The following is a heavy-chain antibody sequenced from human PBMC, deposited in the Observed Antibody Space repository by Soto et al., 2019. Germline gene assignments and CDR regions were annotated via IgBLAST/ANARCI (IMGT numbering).Heavy chain of an antibody. Sequence: SLRLSCAASGFTFSSYSMNWVRQAPGKGLEWVSSISSSSSYIYYADSVKGRFTISRDNAKNSLYLQMNSLRAEDTAVYYCARIQVTGTLHDAFDIWGQGTMVTVSS. V-gene: IGHV3-21*01. CDR3: ARIQVTGTLHDAFDI. CDR1: GFTFSSYS. CDR2: ISSSSSYI. J-gene: IGHJ3*02. D-gene: IGHD1-7*01.